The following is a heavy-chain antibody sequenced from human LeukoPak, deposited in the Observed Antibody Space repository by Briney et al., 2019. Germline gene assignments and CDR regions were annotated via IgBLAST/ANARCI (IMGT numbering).Heavy chain of an antibody. D-gene: IGHD2-2*01. Sequence: PGGSLRLSCAASGFTFSSYAMSWVRQAPGKGLEWVSAISGSGGSTYYADSVKGRFTISRDNSKNTLYLQMSSLRAEDTAVYYCAKDPRYCSSTSCVDYWGQGTLVTVSS. CDR2: ISGSGGST. V-gene: IGHV3-23*01. J-gene: IGHJ4*02. CDR3: AKDPRYCSSTSCVDY. CDR1: GFTFSSYA.